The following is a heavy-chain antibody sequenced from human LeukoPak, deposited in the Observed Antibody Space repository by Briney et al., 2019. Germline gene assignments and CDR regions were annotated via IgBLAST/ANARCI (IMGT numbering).Heavy chain of an antibody. CDR3: ARFLEWFDY. CDR1: GFTFSSYA. CDR2: ISYDGSNK. D-gene: IGHD3-3*01. J-gene: IGHJ4*02. V-gene: IGHV3-30-3*01. Sequence: GGSLRLSCAASGFTFSSYAMHWVRQAPGKGLEWVAVISYDGSNKYYADSVKGRFTISRDNSKNTLYLQMNSLRAEDMAVYYCARFLEWFDYWGQGTLVTVSS.